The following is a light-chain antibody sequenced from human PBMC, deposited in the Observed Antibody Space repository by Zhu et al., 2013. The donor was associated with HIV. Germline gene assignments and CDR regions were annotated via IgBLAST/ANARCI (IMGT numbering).Light chain of an antibody. CDR3: QVWDSRTDHVV. V-gene: IGLV3-21*03. J-gene: IGLJ2*01. Sequence: SYVMTQPPSVSVAPGKTARITCGEDNIGSKSVHWYQQKPGQAPVLVVYDDSDRPSGRPERISGSNSGNTATLTISRVEAGDEADYYCQVWDSRTDHVVFGGGTKLTVL. CDR1: NIGSKS. CDR2: DDS.